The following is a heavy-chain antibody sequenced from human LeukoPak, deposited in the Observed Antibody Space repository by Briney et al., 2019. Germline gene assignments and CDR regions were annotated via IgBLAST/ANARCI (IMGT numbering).Heavy chain of an antibody. CDR3: ARLTVPGNYYYYYYGMDV. V-gene: IGHV3-23*01. CDR1: GFTFSSYA. CDR2: ISGSGGST. Sequence: GASLRLSCAASGFTFSSYAMSWVRQAPGKGLEWVSAISGSGGSTYYADSVKGRFTISRDNSKNTLYLQMNSLRAEDTAVYYCARLTVPGNYYYYYYGMDVWGQGTTVTVSS. J-gene: IGHJ6*02. D-gene: IGHD4-11*01.